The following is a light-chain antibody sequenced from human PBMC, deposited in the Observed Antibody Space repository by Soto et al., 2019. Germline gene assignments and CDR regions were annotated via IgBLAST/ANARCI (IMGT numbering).Light chain of an antibody. CDR1: SSDVGGYNY. J-gene: IGLJ2*01. CDR3: SSYTSSSTVV. CDR2: EVS. V-gene: IGLV2-14*01. Sequence: QSALTQPAXVSGSPGQSITISCTGTSSDVGGYNYVSWYQQHPGKAPKLMIYEVSNRPSGVSNRFSGSKSGNTASLTISGLQAEDEADYYCSSYTSSSTVVFGGGTKVTVL.